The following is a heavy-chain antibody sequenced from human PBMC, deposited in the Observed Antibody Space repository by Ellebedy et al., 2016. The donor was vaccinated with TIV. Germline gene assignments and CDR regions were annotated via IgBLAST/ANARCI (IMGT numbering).Heavy chain of an antibody. Sequence: GGSLRLXCAASGFTFSSYGMHWVRQAPGKGLEWVAVISYDGSNKYYADSVKGRFTISRDNSKNTLYLQMNSLRAEDTAVYYCARDDYDILTGYPTLPGNSWGQGTLVTVSS. D-gene: IGHD3-9*01. CDR3: ARDDYDILTGYPTLPGNS. J-gene: IGHJ4*02. CDR2: ISYDGSNK. CDR1: GFTFSSYG. V-gene: IGHV3-33*05.